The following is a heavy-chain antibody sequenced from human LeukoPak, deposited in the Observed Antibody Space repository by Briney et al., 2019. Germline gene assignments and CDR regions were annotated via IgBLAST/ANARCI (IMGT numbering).Heavy chain of an antibody. CDR3: ARNTYCGGDCYSVYYFDY. CDR1: GFTFSSYW. Sequence: PGGSLRLSCAASGFTFSSYWMSWVRQAPGKGLEWVSSISSSSSYIYYADSVKGRFTISRDNAKNSLYLQMNSLRAEDTAVYYCARNTYCGGDCYSVYYFDYWGQGTLVTVSS. CDR2: ISSSSSYI. V-gene: IGHV3-21*01. D-gene: IGHD2-21*01. J-gene: IGHJ4*02.